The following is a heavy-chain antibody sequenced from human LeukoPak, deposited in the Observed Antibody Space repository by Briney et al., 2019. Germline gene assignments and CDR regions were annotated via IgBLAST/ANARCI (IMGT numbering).Heavy chain of an antibody. CDR3: TRATAGFDY. CDR2: IGTAGAT. CDR1: GFTFSSYD. Sequence: GGSLRLSCAASGFTFSSYDMHWVRQTTGKGLEWVSGIGTAGATFYPGSVKGRFTISRENAKNSLYLQMNNLRVGDTAVYYCTRATAGFDYWGQGTLVTVSS. V-gene: IGHV3-13*01. J-gene: IGHJ4*02.